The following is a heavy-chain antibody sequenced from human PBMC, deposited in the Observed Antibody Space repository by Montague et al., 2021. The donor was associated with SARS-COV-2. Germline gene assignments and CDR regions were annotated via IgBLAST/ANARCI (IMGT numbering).Heavy chain of an antibody. V-gene: IGHV4-59*01. Sequence: SETLSLTCEVSGGSISSYYWSWIRQSPGKGLEWIGYVHYTGSTKYNPSLKTRVTLSLDTPKKHCSLKLKSVTAADTAVYYCARGGGYCSGGSCYYWFDPWGQGTLVTVPS. CDR1: GGSISSYY. J-gene: IGHJ5*02. CDR2: VHYTGST. CDR3: ARGGGYCSGGSCYYWFDP. D-gene: IGHD2-15*01.